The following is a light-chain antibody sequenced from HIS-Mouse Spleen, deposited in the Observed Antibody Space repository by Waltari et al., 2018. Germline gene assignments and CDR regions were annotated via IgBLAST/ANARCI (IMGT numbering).Light chain of an antibody. Sequence: QSVLTQPPSASGTPGQRATISCSGSSSTIGSNYVYWYQQLPGTAPKLLIYRNNQRPSGVPDRFSGSKSGTSASLAISGLRSEDEADYYCAAWDDSLSGPVFGGGTKLTVL. V-gene: IGLV1-47*01. CDR3: AAWDDSLSGPV. CDR2: RNN. J-gene: IGLJ3*02. CDR1: SSTIGSNY.